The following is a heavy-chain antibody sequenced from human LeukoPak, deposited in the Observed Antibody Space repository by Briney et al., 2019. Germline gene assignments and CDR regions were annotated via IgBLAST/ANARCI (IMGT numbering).Heavy chain of an antibody. J-gene: IGHJ4*02. CDR2: IYYSGST. V-gene: IGHV4-31*03. CDR3: ARERAVAGGLDY. D-gene: IGHD6-19*01. Sequence: TSETLSLTCTVSGSSISSGGYYWSWIRQHPGKGLEWIGYIYYSGSTYYNPSLKSRVTISVDTSKNQFSLKLSSVTAADTAVYYCARERAVAGGLDYWGQGTLVTVSS. CDR1: GSSISSGGYY.